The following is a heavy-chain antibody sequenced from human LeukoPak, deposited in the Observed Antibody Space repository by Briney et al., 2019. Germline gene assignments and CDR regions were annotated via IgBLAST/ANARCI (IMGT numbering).Heavy chain of an antibody. J-gene: IGHJ4*02. CDR2: IYYSGST. V-gene: IGHV4-31*03. D-gene: IGHD3-22*01. Sequence: SETLSLTCTVSGGSISSGGYYWSWIRQHPGKGLEWIGYIYYSGSTYYNPSLKSRVTISVDTSKNQFSLKLSSVTAADTAVYYCARDRLEGYYDSSGYWAHWGQGTLVTVSS. CDR1: GGSISSGGYY. CDR3: ARDRLEGYYDSSGYWAH.